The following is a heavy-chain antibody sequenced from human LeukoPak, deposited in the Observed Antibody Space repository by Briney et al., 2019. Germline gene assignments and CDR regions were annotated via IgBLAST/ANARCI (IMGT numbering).Heavy chain of an antibody. D-gene: IGHD4-17*01. V-gene: IGHV3-30*18. J-gene: IGHJ4*02. CDR2: ISYDGSNK. Sequence: GGSLRLSCAASGFTFDNYAMIWVRQAPGKGLEWVAVISYDGSNKYYADSVKGRFTISRDNSKNTLYLQMNSLRAEDTAVYYCAKDPVDYGDYEGYFDYWGQGTLVTVSS. CDR1: GFTFDNYA. CDR3: AKDPVDYGDYEGYFDY.